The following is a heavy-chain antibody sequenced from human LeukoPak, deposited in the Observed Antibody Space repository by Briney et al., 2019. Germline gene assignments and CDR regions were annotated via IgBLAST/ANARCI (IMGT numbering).Heavy chain of an antibody. J-gene: IGHJ6*02. Sequence: ASVKVSCKVSGYTLTELSMHWVRQAPGKGLEWMGGFDPEDGETIYAQKFQGRVTMTEDTSTDTAYMELSSLRSEDTAVYYCATDIAVAVAGTGYYYGMDVWGQGTTVTVSS. D-gene: IGHD6-19*01. CDR2: FDPEDGET. V-gene: IGHV1-24*01. CDR3: ATDIAVAVAGTGYYYGMDV. CDR1: GYTLTELS.